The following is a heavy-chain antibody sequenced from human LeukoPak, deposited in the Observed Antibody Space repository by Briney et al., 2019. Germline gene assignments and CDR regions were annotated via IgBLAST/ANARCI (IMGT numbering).Heavy chain of an antibody. CDR1: GFTFSTYT. J-gene: IGHJ4*02. CDR3: ARVPYYDILTGYYTGGHFDY. D-gene: IGHD3-9*01. CDR2: INYSGST. V-gene: IGHV4-34*01. Sequence: GSLGLSCAASGFTFSTYTMNWVRQPPGKGLEWIGNINYSGSTYYNPSLKSRVTISVDTSKNQFTLKLSSVTAADTAVYYCARVPYYDILTGYYTGGHFDYWGQGTLVAVSS.